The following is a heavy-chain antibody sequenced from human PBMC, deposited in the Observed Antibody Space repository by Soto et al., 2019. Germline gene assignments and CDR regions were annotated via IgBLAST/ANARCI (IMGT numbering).Heavy chain of an antibody. J-gene: IGHJ4*02. CDR1: GGTFSSYV. V-gene: IGHV1-69*01. Sequence: QLVQSGAEVKKPGSSVKISCKASGGTFSSYVISWLRQAPGQGLEWMGGVIPILGQAYYAPNLQGRVTITADDSTRTAYMELSRLTSADTAVYFCVRVGGVGAPPGTDFWGQGTLVTVSS. CDR2: VIPILGQA. D-gene: IGHD1-26*01. CDR3: VRVGGVGAPPGTDF.